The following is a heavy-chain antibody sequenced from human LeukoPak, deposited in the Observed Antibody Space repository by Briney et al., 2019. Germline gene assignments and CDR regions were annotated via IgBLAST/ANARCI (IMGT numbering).Heavy chain of an antibody. D-gene: IGHD4-17*01. Sequence: RPGGSLRLSCAASGFTFTTYSMTWVRQAPGKGLEWVSIIISGSSAIFSADALKGRFTISRDDAKNLLYLDMNSLRAEDTAVYYCARGHTAVTRHFDFWGQGTLVTVSS. CDR1: GFTFTTYS. CDR3: ARGHTAVTRHFDF. V-gene: IGHV3-21*01. CDR2: IISGSSAI. J-gene: IGHJ4*02.